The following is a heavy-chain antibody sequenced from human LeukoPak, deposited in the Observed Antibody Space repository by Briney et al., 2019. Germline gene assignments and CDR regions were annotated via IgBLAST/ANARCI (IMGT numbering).Heavy chain of an antibody. Sequence: PSETLSLTCTVSGGSISSYYWSWIRQAPGKGLEWIGYIYYSGSTNYNPSLKSRVTISVDTSKNQFSLKLSSVTAADTAVYYCARASGASAGYYYYYYMDVWGKGTTVTVSS. CDR3: ARASGASAGYYYYYYMDV. CDR1: GGSISSYY. D-gene: IGHD3-10*01. J-gene: IGHJ6*03. CDR2: IYYSGST. V-gene: IGHV4-59*01.